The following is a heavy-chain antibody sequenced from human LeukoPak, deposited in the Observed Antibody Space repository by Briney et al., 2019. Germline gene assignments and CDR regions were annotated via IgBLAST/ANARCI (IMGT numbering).Heavy chain of an antibody. CDR2: ISYDGSNK. D-gene: IGHD6-19*01. Sequence: GGSLRLSCAASGFTFSSYGMHWVRQAPGKGLEWVAVISYDGSNKYYADSVKGRFTISRDNSKNTLYLQMNSLRAEDTAVYYCARDFSSGWQRLYYFDYWGQGTLVTVSS. V-gene: IGHV3-30*19. CDR1: GFTFSSYG. CDR3: ARDFSSGWQRLYYFDY. J-gene: IGHJ4*02.